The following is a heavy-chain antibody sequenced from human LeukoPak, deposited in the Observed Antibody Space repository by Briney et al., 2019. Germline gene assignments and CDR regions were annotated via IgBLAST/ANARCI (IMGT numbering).Heavy chain of an antibody. D-gene: IGHD3-22*01. CDR2: IYTSGST. CDR1: GGSISSGSYY. Sequence: SETLSLTCTVSGGSISSGSYYWSWIRQPDGKGLEWIGRIYTSGSTNYNPSLKSRVTISVDTSKNQFSLKLSSVTAADTAVYYCAREEYYYDSSGYRDWGQGTLVTVSS. V-gene: IGHV4-61*02. CDR3: AREEYYYDSSGYRD. J-gene: IGHJ4*02.